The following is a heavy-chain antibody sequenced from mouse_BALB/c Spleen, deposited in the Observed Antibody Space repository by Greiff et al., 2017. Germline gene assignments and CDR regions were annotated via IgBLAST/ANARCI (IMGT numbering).Heavy chain of an antibody. Sequence: EVQLQESGAELVKPGASVKLSCTASGFNIKDTYMHWVKQRPEQGLEWIGRIDPANGNTKYDPKFQGKATITADTSSNTAYLQLSSLTSEDTAVYYCARRGSFYAMDYWGQGTSVTVSS. CDR3: ARRGSFYAMDY. CDR2: IDPANGNT. CDR1: GFNIKDTY. J-gene: IGHJ4*01. V-gene: IGHV14-3*02.